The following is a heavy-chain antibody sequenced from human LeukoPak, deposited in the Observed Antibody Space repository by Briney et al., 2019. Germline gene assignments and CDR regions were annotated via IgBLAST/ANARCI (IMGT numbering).Heavy chain of an antibody. CDR3: ARLAENIVVVPAYAFDY. D-gene: IGHD2-2*01. Sequence: PSETLSLTCAVYGGSFSGYYWSWIRQPPGKGLEWIGEINHSGSTNYNPSLKSRVTISVDTSKNQLSLKLSSVTAADTAVYYCARLAENIVVVPAYAFDYWGQGTLVTVSS. CDR2: INHSGST. V-gene: IGHV4-34*01. CDR1: GGSFSGYY. J-gene: IGHJ4*02.